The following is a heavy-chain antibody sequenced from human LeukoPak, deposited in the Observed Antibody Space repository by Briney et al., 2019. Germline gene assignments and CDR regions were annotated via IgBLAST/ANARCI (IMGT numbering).Heavy chain of an antibody. V-gene: IGHV3-33*06. D-gene: IGHD3-22*01. J-gene: IGHJ3*02. CDR2: IWYDGSNK. Sequence: PGRSLRLSCAASGFTFSSYGMHWVRQAPGKGLEWVAVIWYDGSNKYYADSVKGRFTISRDNSKNTPYLQMNSLRAEDTAVYYSAKDGPDYYDRAFDIWGQGTMVTVSS. CDR1: GFTFSSYG. CDR3: AKDGPDYYDRAFDI.